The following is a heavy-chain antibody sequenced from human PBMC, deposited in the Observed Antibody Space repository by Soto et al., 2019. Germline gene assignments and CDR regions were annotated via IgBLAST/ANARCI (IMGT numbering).Heavy chain of an antibody. V-gene: IGHV4-61*01. Sequence: SETLSLTCTVSGGSLNSSSYYWSWIRQPPGKGLEWIGYIHYFGSAKYNPSLESRVVISVDTSKNQFSLKVPSVTAADTAKYFCARGGSYVGFDSWGQGARVTVSS. CDR3: ARGGSYVGFDS. D-gene: IGHD1-26*01. J-gene: IGHJ4*02. CDR2: IHYFGSA. CDR1: GGSLNSSSYY.